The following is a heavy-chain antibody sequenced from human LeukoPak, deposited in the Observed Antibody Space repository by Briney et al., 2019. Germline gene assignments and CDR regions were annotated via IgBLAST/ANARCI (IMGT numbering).Heavy chain of an antibody. D-gene: IGHD3-9*01. CDR3: ARAGLRYFDWSQYYFDY. J-gene: IGHJ4*02. CDR1: GYTFTSYY. CDR2: INPSGGST. V-gene: IGHV1-46*01. Sequence: GASVKVSCKASGYTFTSYYMHWVRQAPGQGLEWMGIINPSGGSTSYAQKFQGRVTITADESTSTAYMELSSLRSEDTAVYYCARAGLRYFDWSQYYFDYWGQGTLVTVSS.